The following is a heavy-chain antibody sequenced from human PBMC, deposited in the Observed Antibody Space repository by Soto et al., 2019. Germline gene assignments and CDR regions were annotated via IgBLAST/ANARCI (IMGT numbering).Heavy chain of an antibody. Sequence: EVQLVASGGALVQPGRSLRLSCAASGFDFDDYAMHWVRQVPGKGREWVSSISWNSLSMVYADSVKGRFTISRDNAQNILYLEMSNLRPEDTALYSCAKSGGRLVQENNWFDPWGQGTLVTVSS. CDR1: GFDFDDYA. V-gene: IGHV3-9*01. D-gene: IGHD6-6*01. J-gene: IGHJ5*02. CDR2: ISWNSLSM. CDR3: AKSGGRLVQENNWFDP.